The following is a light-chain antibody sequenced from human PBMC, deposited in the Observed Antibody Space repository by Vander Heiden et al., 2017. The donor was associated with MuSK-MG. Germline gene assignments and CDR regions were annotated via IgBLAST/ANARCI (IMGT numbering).Light chain of an antibody. J-gene: IGKJ1*01. CDR3: QQDDNCPRT. CDR1: QGISNF. CDR2: AAS. Sequence: AIRMTQSPSSLSASTGDRVSITCRASQGISNFLAWYQQKPGKAPKLLIYAASTLQSGVPSRFSGSGSGTDFTLTISCLQSEDFATYYCQQDDNCPRTFGQGTKVEIK. V-gene: IGKV1-8*01.